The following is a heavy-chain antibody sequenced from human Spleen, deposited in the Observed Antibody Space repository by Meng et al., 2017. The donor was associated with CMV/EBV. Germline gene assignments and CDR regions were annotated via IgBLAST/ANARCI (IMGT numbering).Heavy chain of an antibody. CDR1: GGSISSYY. CDR3: ARMEDGYSSSARLGMDV. D-gene: IGHD6-13*01. J-gene: IGHJ6*02. V-gene: IGHV4-59*01. Sequence: SETLSLTCTVSGGSISSYYWNWIRQPPGKGLEWIGYIYYSGSTNYNPSLKSRVTISVDTSKNQFSLKLSSVTAADTAVYYCARMEDGYSSSARLGMDVWGQGTTVTVSS. CDR2: IYYSGST.